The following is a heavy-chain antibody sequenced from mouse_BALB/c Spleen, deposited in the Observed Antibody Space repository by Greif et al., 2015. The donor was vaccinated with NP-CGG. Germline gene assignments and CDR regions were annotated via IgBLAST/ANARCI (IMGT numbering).Heavy chain of an antibody. CDR1: GFTFSNYW. CDR2: IRLKSNNYAT. J-gene: IGHJ3*01. CDR3: TTGFAY. Sequence: EVKVEESGGGLVQPGGSMKLSCVASGFTFSNYWMNWVRQSPEKGLEWVAEIRLKSNNYATHYAESVKGRFTISRDDSKRSVYLQMNNLRAEDTGIYYCTTGFAYWGQGTLVTVSA. V-gene: IGHV6-6*02.